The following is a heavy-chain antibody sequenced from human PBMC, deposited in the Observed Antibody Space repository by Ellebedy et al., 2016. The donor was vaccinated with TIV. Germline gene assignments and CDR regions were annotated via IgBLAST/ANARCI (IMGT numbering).Heavy chain of an antibody. CDR2: IIPIFGTA. CDR3: ARVGYCSSTSCRYWFNP. CDR1: GYTFTSYG. V-gene: IGHV1-69*13. D-gene: IGHD2-2*01. J-gene: IGHJ5*02. Sequence: SVKVSCXASGYTFTSYGISWVRQAPGQGLEWMGGIIPIFGTANYAQKFQGRVTITADESTSTAYMELSSLRSEDTAVYYCARVGYCSSTSCRYWFNPWGQGTLVTVSS.